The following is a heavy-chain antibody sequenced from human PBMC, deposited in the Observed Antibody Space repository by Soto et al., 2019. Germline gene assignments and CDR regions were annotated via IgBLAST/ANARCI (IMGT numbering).Heavy chain of an antibody. V-gene: IGHV4-59*01. J-gene: IGHJ4*02. CDR3: AGGEGRSRNLDTYYLDY. Sequence: SETLSLTCTVSGGSMRNYFWTWIRQPPGKGLEWIGNIHNSGTTSYSPSYNPSLKSRVNISEDTSKNQFSLKLLSVTTADTAVYFCAGGEGRSRNLDTYYLDYWGQGTLVTVSS. D-gene: IGHD3-10*01. CDR2: IHNSGTT. CDR1: GGSMRNYF.